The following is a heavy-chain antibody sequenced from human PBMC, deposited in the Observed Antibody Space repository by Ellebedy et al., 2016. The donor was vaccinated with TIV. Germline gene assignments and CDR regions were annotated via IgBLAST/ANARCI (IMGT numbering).Heavy chain of an antibody. J-gene: IGHJ4*02. Sequence: AASVKVSCKASGYSFTSHYIHWMRRAPGQGLEWLGIVDPTSGDTTFGQKFQGRVSMTRDTSTPTVYMELTSLRFEDTAVYYCARAAAMTKVSSPSAYWGQGTLVTVSS. CDR1: GYSFTSHY. CDR3: ARAAAMTKVSSPSAY. V-gene: IGHV1-46*01. D-gene: IGHD4-17*01. CDR2: VDPTSGDT.